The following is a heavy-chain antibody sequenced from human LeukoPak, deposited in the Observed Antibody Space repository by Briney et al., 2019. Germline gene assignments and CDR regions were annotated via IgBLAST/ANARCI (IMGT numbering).Heavy chain of an antibody. J-gene: IGHJ4*02. Sequence: SETLSLTCTVSGGSISSYYWSWIRQPPGKGLEWIGYIYYSGSTNYNPSLKSRVTISVDTSKNQFSLKLSSVTAADTAVYYCARARILSYFDYWGQGTLVTVSS. D-gene: IGHD2-15*01. CDR3: ARARILSYFDY. V-gene: IGHV4-59*08. CDR2: IYYSGST. CDR1: GGSISSYY.